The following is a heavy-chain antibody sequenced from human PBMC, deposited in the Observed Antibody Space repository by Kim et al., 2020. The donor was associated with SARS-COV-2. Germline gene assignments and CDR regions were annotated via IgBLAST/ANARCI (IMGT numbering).Heavy chain of an antibody. CDR2: FIPLFGTT. D-gene: IGHD2-15*01. J-gene: IGHJ4*02. CDR1: GGTFSFHA. Sequence: SVKVSCKASGGTFSFHAITWVRQAPGQGLEWMGGFIPLFGTTDYALNFRGRVTITADQSTSTAYMELSGLSSEDTAMYYCARERRGEGYCSGGSCNVFDWWGQGTLVTVST. V-gene: IGHV1-69*13. CDR3: ARERRGEGYCSGGSCNVFDW.